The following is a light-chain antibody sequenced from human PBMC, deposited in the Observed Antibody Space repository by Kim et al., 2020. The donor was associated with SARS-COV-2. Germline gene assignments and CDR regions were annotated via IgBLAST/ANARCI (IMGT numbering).Light chain of an antibody. V-gene: IGKV3-11*01. CDR2: DAS. Sequence: SLSPGERAPLSCRARQSVGNLLAWYQQKPGQAPSLVIYDASNRATGIPVRCSGGGSGTVFTLTISSLAPDDFAVYYCQQRRNLISFGQGTRLEIK. CDR1: QSVGNL. J-gene: IGKJ5*01. CDR3: QQRRNLIS.